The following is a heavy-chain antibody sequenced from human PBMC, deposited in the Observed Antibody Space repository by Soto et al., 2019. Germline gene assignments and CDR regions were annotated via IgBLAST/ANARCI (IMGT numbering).Heavy chain of an antibody. Sequence: SVKVSCKASGGTFSSYAISWVRQAPGQGLEWMGGIVPIFGTANYAQKFQGRVTITADESTSTAYMELSSLRSEDTAVYYCARVQTVTTGYYYYGMDVWGQGTTVTVSS. CDR1: GGTFSSYA. J-gene: IGHJ6*02. D-gene: IGHD4-4*01. CDR2: IVPIFGTA. V-gene: IGHV1-69*13. CDR3: ARVQTVTTGYYYYGMDV.